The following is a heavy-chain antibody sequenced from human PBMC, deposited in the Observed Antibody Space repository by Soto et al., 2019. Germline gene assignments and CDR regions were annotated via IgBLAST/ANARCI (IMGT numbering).Heavy chain of an antibody. CDR2: INPSGGST. J-gene: IGHJ4*02. V-gene: IGHV1-46*04. CDR3: ARPPFPGCINAVCYPFDY. Sequence: QVQLVQSGAEVKKPGASVKVSCKASGYTFTDYYIHWVRQAPGQGLEWMGMINPSGGSTDYAQKLRGRVTMTRDTSTGTVYTELSSLRSDDTAVYYCARPPFPGCINAVCYPFDYWGQGTLVTVSS. CDR1: GYTFTDYY. D-gene: IGHD2-8*01.